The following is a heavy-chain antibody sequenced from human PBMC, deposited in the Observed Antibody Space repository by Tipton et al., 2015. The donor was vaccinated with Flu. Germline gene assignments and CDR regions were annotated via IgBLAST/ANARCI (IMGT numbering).Heavy chain of an antibody. CDR2: IYHSGTA. D-gene: IGHD4-11*01. CDR1: GGSISSSRYY. V-gene: IGHV4-39*07. J-gene: IGHJ5*02. Sequence: GLVKPSETLSLICTVSGGSISSSRYYWGWIRQPPGKGLEWIGSIYHSGTAYYNPSLKSRVTISVDTSKNQISLKLSSVTAADTAVYYCARYPESNYHWFGPWGQGALVTVSS. CDR3: ARYPESNYHWFGP.